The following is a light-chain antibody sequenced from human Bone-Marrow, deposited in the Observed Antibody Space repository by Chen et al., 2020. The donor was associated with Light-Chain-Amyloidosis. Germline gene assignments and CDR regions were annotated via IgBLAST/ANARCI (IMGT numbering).Light chain of an antibody. Sequence: NFMLTQPHSVSESPGKTVIISCTRSSGSIAPNYAQWYQQRPGSSPTTVIYEDDQRPSGVTDRFSGSSARSTNTSSITVCGLEAEDEADYYCESYKGSSQVVFGGGTKLTVL. CDR3: ESYKGSSQVV. J-gene: IGLJ3*02. V-gene: IGLV6-57*01. CDR2: EDD. CDR1: SGSIAPNY.